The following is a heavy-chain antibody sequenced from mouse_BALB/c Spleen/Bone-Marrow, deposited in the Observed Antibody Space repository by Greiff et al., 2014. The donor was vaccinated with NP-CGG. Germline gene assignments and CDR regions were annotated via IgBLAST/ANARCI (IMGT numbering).Heavy chain of an antibody. CDR3: ARELVRGMDY. V-gene: IGHV1-54*01. Sequence: QVQLQQPGAELVRPGTSVKVSCKASGYAFTNYWIEWIKQRPGQGLEWIGVINPGSGGINYSEKFKGKATLTADKSSSTAYMQLSSLTSDDSAVYFCARELVRGMDYWGQGTSVTVSS. J-gene: IGHJ4*01. CDR1: GYAFTNYW. D-gene: IGHD1-1*01. CDR2: INPGSGGI.